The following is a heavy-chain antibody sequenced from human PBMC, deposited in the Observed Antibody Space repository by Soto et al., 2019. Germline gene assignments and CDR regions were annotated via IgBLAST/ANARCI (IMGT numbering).Heavy chain of an antibody. D-gene: IGHD3-22*01. CDR1: GGSVSSGSYY. Sequence: QVQLQESGPGLVKPSETLSLTCTVSGGSVSSGSYYWSWIRQPPGKGLEWIGYIYYSGSTNYNPSLXGXAXIXXDTSKNQFSLKLSSVTAADTAVYYCAREDYYDSSDWGQGTLVTVSS. CDR3: AREDYYDSSD. V-gene: IGHV4-61*01. J-gene: IGHJ1*01. CDR2: IYYSGST.